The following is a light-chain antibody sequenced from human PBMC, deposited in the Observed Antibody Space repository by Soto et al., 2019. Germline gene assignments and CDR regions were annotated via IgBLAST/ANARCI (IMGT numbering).Light chain of an antibody. CDR2: FNSDGSH. J-gene: IGLJ3*02. Sequence: QSVLTQSPSASASLGASVKLTCTLSSGHSSYAIAWHQQQPEKGPRYLMKFNSDGSHSKGDGIPDRFSGSSSGAERYLTISSLQSEDEADYYCQTWGTGINGVFGGGTKLTVL. V-gene: IGLV4-69*01. CDR1: SGHSSYA. CDR3: QTWGTGINGV.